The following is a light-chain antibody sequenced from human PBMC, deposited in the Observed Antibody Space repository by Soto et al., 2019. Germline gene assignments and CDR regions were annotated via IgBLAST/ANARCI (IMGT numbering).Light chain of an antibody. CDR1: QRISSN. J-gene: IGKJ1*01. CDR3: QQYGHTPLP. V-gene: IGKV3-20*01. Sequence: EIVMTQSPATLSVSPGERATLYCQASQRISSNLAWYQQKPGQAPRLLIYGASSRPTGIPDRFSGSGSGTDFTPSITGPEPEDFLVYYCQQYGHTPLPFGQVSKVDFK. CDR2: GAS.